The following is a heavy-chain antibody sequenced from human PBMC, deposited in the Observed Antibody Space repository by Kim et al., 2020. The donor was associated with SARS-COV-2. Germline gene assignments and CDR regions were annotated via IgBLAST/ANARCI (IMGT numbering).Heavy chain of an antibody. CDR3: AREIVSYYGMDV. Sequence: KDYAAAVKGRFTISRDNSKNTLYLKMNSLRAEDTAVYYCAREIVSYYGMDVWGQGTTVTVSS. CDR2: K. J-gene: IGHJ6*02. V-gene: IGHV3-30*01. D-gene: IGHD1-26*01.